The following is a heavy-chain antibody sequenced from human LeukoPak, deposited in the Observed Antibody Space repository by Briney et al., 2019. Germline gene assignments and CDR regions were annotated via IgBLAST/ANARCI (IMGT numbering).Heavy chain of an antibody. CDR3: ARHSYYSNYGDWFDP. Sequence: SETLSLTCTVSGGSISSYYWSWIRQPPGKGLEWIGYIYYSGSTNYNPYLKSRVTISVDTSKNQFSLKLSSVTAADTAVYYCARHSYYSNYGDWFDPWGQGTLVTVSS. D-gene: IGHD4-11*01. J-gene: IGHJ5*02. CDR2: IYYSGST. CDR1: GGSISSYY. V-gene: IGHV4-59*08.